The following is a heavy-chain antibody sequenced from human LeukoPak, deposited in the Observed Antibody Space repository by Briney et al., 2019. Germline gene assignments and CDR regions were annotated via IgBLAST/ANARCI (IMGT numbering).Heavy chain of an antibody. J-gene: IGHJ6*03. CDR3: ARDAIASYLTGYQSTYYYYMDV. CDR1: GYTFTGYY. V-gene: IGHV1-2*02. CDR2: INPNSGGT. Sequence: ASVKVSCKASGYTFTGYYMHWVRQAPGQGLEWMGWINPNSGGTNYAQKFQGRVTMTRDTSISTAYMELSRLRSDDTAVYYCARDAIASYLTGYQSTYYYYMDVWGKGTTVTISS. D-gene: IGHD3-9*01.